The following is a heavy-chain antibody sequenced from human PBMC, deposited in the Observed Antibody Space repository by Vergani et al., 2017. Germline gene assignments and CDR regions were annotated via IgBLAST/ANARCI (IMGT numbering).Heavy chain of an antibody. CDR3: ATDLAYCGGDCYSFDY. CDR1: GYTLTELS. D-gene: IGHD2-21*01. V-gene: IGHV1-24*01. J-gene: IGHJ4*02. CDR2: FDPEDGET. Sequence: QVQLVLSGAEVMKPGASVKVSCKVSGYTLTELSMHWVRQAPGKGLEWMGGFDPEDGETIYAQKFQGRVTMTEDTSTDTAYMELSSLRSEDTAVYYCATDLAYCGGDCYSFDYWGQGTLVTVSS.